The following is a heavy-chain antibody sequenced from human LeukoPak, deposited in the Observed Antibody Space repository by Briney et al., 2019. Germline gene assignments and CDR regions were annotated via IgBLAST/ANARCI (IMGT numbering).Heavy chain of an antibody. CDR3: ARVSELVVAATTYYYYYYMDV. CDR2: IYTSGST. V-gene: IGHV4-59*10. Sequence: SETLSLTCGVYGGSFSGYYWSWIRQPAGKGLEWIGRIYTSGSTNYNPSLKSRVTMSVDTSKNQFSLKLSSVTAADTAVYYCARVSELVVAATTYYYYYYMDVWGKGTTVTVSS. J-gene: IGHJ6*03. CDR1: GGSFSGYY. D-gene: IGHD2-15*01.